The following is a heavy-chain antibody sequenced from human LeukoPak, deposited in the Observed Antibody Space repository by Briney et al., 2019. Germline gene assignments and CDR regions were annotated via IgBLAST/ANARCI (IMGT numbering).Heavy chain of an antibody. J-gene: IGHJ5*02. V-gene: IGHV3-30*18. D-gene: IGHD4-17*01. CDR2: ISYDGSNK. Sequence: GGSLRLSCAASGFTFSSYGMHWVRQAPGKGLEWVAVISYDGSNKYYADSVKGRFTISRDNSKNTLYLQMNSLRAEDTAVYYCAKDRRGYGEYNWFDPWGQGTLVTVSS. CDR3: AKDRRGYGEYNWFDP. CDR1: GFTFSSYG.